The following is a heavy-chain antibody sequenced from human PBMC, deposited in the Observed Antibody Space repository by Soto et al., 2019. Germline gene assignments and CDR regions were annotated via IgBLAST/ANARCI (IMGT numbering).Heavy chain of an antibody. CDR3: AKALGNPYYYYYMDV. CDR1: GFNFNIYA. CDR2: ISPGGDST. Sequence: EEQLLESERGLVQPGGSLRLFCAASGFNFNIYAMTWVRQAPGKGLEWVSTISPGGDSTYFADSVKGRVTISRDNSKNTLSLQMNSLRAEDTATYFCAKALGNPYYYYYMDVWGTGTTVTVSS. D-gene: IGHD1-1*01. V-gene: IGHV3-23*01. J-gene: IGHJ6*03.